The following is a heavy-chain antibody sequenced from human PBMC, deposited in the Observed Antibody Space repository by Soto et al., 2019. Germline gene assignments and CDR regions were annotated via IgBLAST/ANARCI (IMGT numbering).Heavy chain of an antibody. J-gene: IGHJ4*02. CDR2: IYYSGST. V-gene: IGHV4-39*01. CDR1: GGSISSSSYY. Sequence: QLQLQESGPGLVKPSETLSLTCTVSGGSISSSSYYWGWIRQPPGKGLEWIGSIYYSGSTYYNLSLKSRVTLSVDTSMNQSSLMLSSVTAADTAVYFCARLSGYCSGDSCRIDYWGPGTLVTVAS. D-gene: IGHD2-15*01. CDR3: ARLSGYCSGDSCRIDY.